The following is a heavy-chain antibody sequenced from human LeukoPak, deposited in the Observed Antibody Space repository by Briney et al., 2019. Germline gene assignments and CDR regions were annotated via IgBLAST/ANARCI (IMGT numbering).Heavy chain of an antibody. Sequence: ASVKVSCKASGYTFTSYGISWVQQAPGQGLEWMGWISAYNGNTNYAQKLQGRVTMTTDTSTSTAYMELRSLRSDDTAVYYCARVDGPIIVVVPAATPGSALDIWGQGTMVTVSS. CDR2: ISAYNGNT. CDR1: GYTFTSYG. CDR3: ARVDGPIIVVVPAATPGSALDI. D-gene: IGHD2-2*01. J-gene: IGHJ3*02. V-gene: IGHV1-18*01.